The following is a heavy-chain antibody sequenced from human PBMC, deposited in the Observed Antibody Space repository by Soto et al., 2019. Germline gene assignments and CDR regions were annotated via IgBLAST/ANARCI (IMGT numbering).Heavy chain of an antibody. CDR2: IYYSGST. V-gene: IGHV4-30-4*01. CDR3: ARAGLEWSYNWFDP. D-gene: IGHD3-3*01. CDR1: GGSISSGDYY. Sequence: SETLSLTCTVSGGSISSGDYYWCWIRQPPGKGLEWIGYIYYSGSTYYNPSLKSRVTISVDTSKNQFSLKLSSVTAADTAVYYCARAGLEWSYNWFDPWGQGTLVT. J-gene: IGHJ5*02.